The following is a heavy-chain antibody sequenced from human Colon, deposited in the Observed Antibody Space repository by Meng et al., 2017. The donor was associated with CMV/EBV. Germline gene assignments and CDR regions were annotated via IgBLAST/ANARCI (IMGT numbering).Heavy chain of an antibody. J-gene: IGHJ5*02. CDR2: IKSDGSST. V-gene: IGHV3-74*01. D-gene: IGHD3-10*01. CDR3: ARVDGRRGSGDWGSGNWFDP. Sequence: GEALEISCAASGFTFRNYWMHWVRQAPGKGLVGVSRIKSDGSSTNYADSVKGRFTISRDNAKNTLYLQMNSLRAEDTAVYYCARVDGRRGSGDWGSGNWFDPWGQGTLVTVSS. CDR1: GFTFRNYW.